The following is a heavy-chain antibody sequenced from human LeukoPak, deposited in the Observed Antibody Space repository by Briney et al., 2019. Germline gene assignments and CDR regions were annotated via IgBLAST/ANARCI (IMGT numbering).Heavy chain of an antibody. J-gene: IGHJ4*02. D-gene: IGHD3-10*01. V-gene: IGHV3-72*01. CDR3: VAMLRGVGY. CDR2: IRNKVNSHTT. CDR1: GFTFSSDW. Sequence: PGGSLRLSCAASGFTFSSDWMHWVRQAPGKGLEWVGRIRNKVNSHTTEYSASVKGRFTISRDDSTNSVYLQMNSLKTEDTAVYYCVAMLRGVGYWGQGTLVTASS.